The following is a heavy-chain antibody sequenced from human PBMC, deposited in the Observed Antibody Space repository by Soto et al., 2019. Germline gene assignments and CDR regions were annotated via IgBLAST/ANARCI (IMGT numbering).Heavy chain of an antibody. CDR1: GGTFSSYA. J-gene: IGHJ6*02. CDR3: ASKRVAVAGTGYYYYGMDV. V-gene: IGHV1-69*13. CDR2: IIPIFGTA. D-gene: IGHD6-19*01. Sequence: SVKVSCKASGGTFSSYAISWVRQAPGQGLEWMGGIIPIFGTANYAQKFQGRVTITADESTSTAYMELSSLRSEDTAVYYCASKRVAVAGTGYYYYGMDVWGQGTTVTVSS.